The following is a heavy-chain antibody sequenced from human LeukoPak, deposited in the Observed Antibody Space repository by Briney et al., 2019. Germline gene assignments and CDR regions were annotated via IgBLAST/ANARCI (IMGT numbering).Heavy chain of an antibody. CDR1: GGSISSSRYY. CDR3: VRLGSSDSYSDSNGFYYHFDY. Sequence: PSETLSLTCSVSGGSISSSRYYWGWIRQPPGRGLEWIGSIYYSGSTYYNPSLKSRVTVSVDTSKNQFSLKLSSVTAADTAVYYCVRLGSSDSYSDSNGFYYHFDYRGQGTLVTVSS. D-gene: IGHD3-22*01. CDR2: IYYSGST. V-gene: IGHV4-39*01. J-gene: IGHJ4*02.